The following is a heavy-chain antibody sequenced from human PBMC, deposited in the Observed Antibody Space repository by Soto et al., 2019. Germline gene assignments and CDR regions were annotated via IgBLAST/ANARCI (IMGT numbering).Heavy chain of an antibody. J-gene: IGHJ3*02. V-gene: IGHV3-23*01. D-gene: IGHD3-3*01. CDR2: ISGSGGST. CDR3: AKDTQTETIFGFDAFDI. Sequence: GGSLRLSCAASGFTFSSYAMSWVRQAPGKGLEWVSAISGSGGSTYYADSVKGRFTISRDNSKNTLYLQMNSLRAEDTAVYYCAKDTQTETIFGFDAFDIWGQGTMVTVSS. CDR1: GFTFSSYA.